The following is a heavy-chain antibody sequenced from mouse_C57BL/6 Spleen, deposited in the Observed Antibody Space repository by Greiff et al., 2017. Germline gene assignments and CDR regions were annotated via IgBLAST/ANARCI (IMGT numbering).Heavy chain of an antibody. V-gene: IGHV3-6*01. CDR3: ARRFNWDFDY. Sequence: DVKLQESGPGLVKPSQSLSLTCSVTGYSITSGYYWNWIRQFPGNKLEWMGYISYDGSNNYNPSLKNRISITRDTSKNQFFLKLNSVTTEDTATYYCARRFNWDFDYWGQGTTLTVSS. J-gene: IGHJ2*01. CDR1: GYSITSGYY. D-gene: IGHD4-1*02. CDR2: ISYDGSN.